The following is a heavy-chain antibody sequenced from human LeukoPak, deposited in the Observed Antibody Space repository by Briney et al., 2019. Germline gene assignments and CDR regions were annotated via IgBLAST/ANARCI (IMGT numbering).Heavy chain of an antibody. CDR2: INHSGST. CDR1: GGSFSGYY. V-gene: IGHV4-34*01. J-gene: IGHJ4*02. D-gene: IGHD3-10*01. Sequence: SETLSLTCAVYGGSFSGYYWSWIRQPPGKGLVWIGEINHSGSTNYNPSLKSRVTISVDTSKNQFSLKLSSVTAADTAVYYCARIDYYGSGSPDGYWGQGTLVTVSS. CDR3: ARIDYYGSGSPDGY.